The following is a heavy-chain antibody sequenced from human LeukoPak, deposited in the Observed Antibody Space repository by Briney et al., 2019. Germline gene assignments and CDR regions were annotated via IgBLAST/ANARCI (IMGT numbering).Heavy chain of an antibody. D-gene: IGHD3-22*01. CDR1: GYTFTSYA. CDR3: ARDAEYYYDSIPQGGFDY. V-gene: IGHV1-3*03. J-gene: IGHJ4*02. Sequence: ASVKVSCKASGYTFTSYAMHWVRQAPGQRLEWMGWINAGNGNTKYSQEFQGRVTITRDKSASTAYMELSSLRSEDMAVYYCARDAEYYYDSIPQGGFDYWGQGTLVTVSS. CDR2: INAGNGNT.